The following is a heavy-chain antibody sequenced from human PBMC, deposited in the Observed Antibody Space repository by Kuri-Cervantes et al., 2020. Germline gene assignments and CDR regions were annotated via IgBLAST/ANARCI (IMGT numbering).Heavy chain of an antibody. CDR3: AREVDLLWFGERPYYYYYYGMDV. CDR1: GCTFSSYG. V-gene: IGHV3-33*01. CDR2: IWYDGSYK. Sequence: GGSLRLSCAASGCTFSSYGMHWVRQAPGKGLEWVAVIWYDGSYKYFADSVRGRFTISRDKSKNTLYLQMNSLRAEDTAVYYCAREVDLLWFGERPYYYYYYGMDVWGQGTTVTVSS. D-gene: IGHD3-10*01. J-gene: IGHJ6*02.